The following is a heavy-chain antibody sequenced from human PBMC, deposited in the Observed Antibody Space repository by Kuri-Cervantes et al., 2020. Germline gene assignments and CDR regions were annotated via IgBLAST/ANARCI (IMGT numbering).Heavy chain of an antibody. Sequence: GESLKISCVASAFTFSTSAMSWVRQAPGRGLEWVSAITSSGGNSYYADSVKGRFTISRDNSKNSVYLQMTSLRVEDTAVYYCARADMDVWGKGTTVTVSS. CDR1: AFTFSTSA. CDR2: ITSSGGNS. J-gene: IGHJ6*03. CDR3: ARADMDV. V-gene: IGHV3-23*01.